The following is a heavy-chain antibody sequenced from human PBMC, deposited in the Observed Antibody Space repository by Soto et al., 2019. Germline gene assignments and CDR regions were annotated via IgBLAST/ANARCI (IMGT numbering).Heavy chain of an antibody. CDR1: GFIFSSYG. V-gene: IGHV3-33*01. Sequence: QVQLVESGGGVVQPGRSPTLSCAASGFIFSSYGMHWVRQAPGKGLEWVAVIWYNGSNKYYADSVKGRFAISRDNSKNTLYLHMNSLRVEDTAVYYCARDSGSGWSPFDPWGQGTLVTVSS. CDR3: ARDSGSGWSPFDP. J-gene: IGHJ5*02. CDR2: IWYNGSNK. D-gene: IGHD6-19*01.